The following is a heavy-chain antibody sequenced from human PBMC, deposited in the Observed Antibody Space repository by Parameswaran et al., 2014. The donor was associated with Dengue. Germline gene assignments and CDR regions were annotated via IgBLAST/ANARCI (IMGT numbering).Heavy chain of an antibody. J-gene: IGHJ4*02. D-gene: IGHD3-16*01. CDR2: INHSGGT. Sequence: RWIRQPPGKGLEWIGEINHSGGTNYNPSLKSRVTISVDTSKNQFSLKLSSVTAADTAVYYCAREVGDALGYWGQGTLVTVSS. CDR3: AREVGDALGY. V-gene: IGHV4-34*01.